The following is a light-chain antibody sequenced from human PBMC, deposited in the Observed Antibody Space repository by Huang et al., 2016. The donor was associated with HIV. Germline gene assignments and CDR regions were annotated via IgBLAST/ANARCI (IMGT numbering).Light chain of an antibody. CDR3: MQGSHWPPT. CDR1: ESLVYSDGNTY. V-gene: IGKV2-30*01. J-gene: IGKJ3*01. CDR2: KFS. Sequence: DVVMTQSPLSLPVTLGQPASISCRSSESLVYSDGNTYLNWFQHRPGQSPRRLIYKFSIRDSGVPDRFSGSGSGTNFTLKISRVEAEDVGIYYCMQGSHWPPTFGPGTKVDFK.